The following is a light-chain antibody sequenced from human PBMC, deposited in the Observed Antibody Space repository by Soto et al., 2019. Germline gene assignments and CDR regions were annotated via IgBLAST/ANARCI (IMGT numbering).Light chain of an antibody. CDR1: NIGGRN. CDR3: QVWDGSSDPVV. Sequence: SYELTQPPSVSVAPGQTARIACGGNNIGGRNVHWDQQKPGQAPVLVVYDDSDRPSGIPERISGSKSGNTAALTISRVEAGDEADYYCQVWDGSSDPVVFGGGTTLTVL. CDR2: DDS. J-gene: IGLJ2*01. V-gene: IGLV3-21*02.